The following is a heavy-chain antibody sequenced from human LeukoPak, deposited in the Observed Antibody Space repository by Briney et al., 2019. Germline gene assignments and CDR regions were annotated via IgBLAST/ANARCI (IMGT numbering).Heavy chain of an antibody. D-gene: IGHD3-9*01. J-gene: IGHJ4*02. V-gene: IGHV5-51*01. CDR2: IYPGDSDT. Sequence: GESLKISCKGSGYSSTSYWIGWVRQMPGKGLEWMGIIYPGDSDTRYSPSFQGQVTISADKSISTAYLQWSSLKASDTAMYYCARQSVLRYFDWFGFLDYWGQGTLVTVSS. CDR1: GYSSTSYW. CDR3: ARQSVLRYFDWFGFLDY.